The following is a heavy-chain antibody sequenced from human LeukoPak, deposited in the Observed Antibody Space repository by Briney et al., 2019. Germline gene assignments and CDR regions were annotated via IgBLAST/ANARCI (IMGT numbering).Heavy chain of an antibody. D-gene: IGHD2-2*01. CDR3: ARARRVPAASATEYFQH. CDR2: INPNSSGT. V-gene: IGHV1-2*02. CDR1: GYTFTGYY. J-gene: IGHJ1*01. Sequence: ASVKVSCKASGYTFTGYYMHWVRQAPGQGLEWMGWINPNSSGTNYAQKFQGRVTMTRDTSISTAYMELSRLRSDDTAVYYCARARRVPAASATEYFQHWGQGTLVTVSS.